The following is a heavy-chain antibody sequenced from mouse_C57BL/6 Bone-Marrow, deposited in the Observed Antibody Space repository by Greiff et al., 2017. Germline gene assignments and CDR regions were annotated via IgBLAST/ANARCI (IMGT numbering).Heavy chain of an antibody. CDR3: ARSGDSDYAFDY. J-gene: IGHJ2*01. CDR1: GYTFTGYW. Sequence: QVQLQQSGAELVKPGASVKLSCKATGYTFTGYWMEWVKQRPGQGLEWIGAIFPGSGNTNYNEKFKGKATVTADTSANTAYMQLSSLTTEDSAIEYCARSGDSDYAFDYWGQGTTLTVSS. D-gene: IGHD1-1*01. V-gene: IGHV1-9*01. CDR2: IFPGSGNT.